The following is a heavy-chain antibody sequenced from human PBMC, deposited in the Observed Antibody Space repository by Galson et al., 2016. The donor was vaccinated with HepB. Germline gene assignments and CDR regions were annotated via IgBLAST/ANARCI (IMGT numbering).Heavy chain of an antibody. CDR2: ISSSGTTI. CDR3: AREPVRLDDLLTGPPKNPDY. Sequence: SLRLSCAASGFTFSRYEMNWVRQAPGKGLGWVSYISSSGTTIYYADSVKGRFTISRDNAKNSLYLQMNNLRAEDTAVYYCAREPVRLDDLLTGPPKNPDYWGQGTLVTVSS. D-gene: IGHD3-9*01. J-gene: IGHJ4*02. V-gene: IGHV3-48*03. CDR1: GFTFSRYE.